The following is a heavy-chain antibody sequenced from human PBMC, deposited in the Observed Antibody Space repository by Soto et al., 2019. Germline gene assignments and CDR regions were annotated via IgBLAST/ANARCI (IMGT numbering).Heavy chain of an antibody. V-gene: IGHV5-10-1*01. Sequence: GESLKISCKVSGFSFTSYWISWVRQMPGKGLEWTGRIDPDDSYSDYSPSFQGHVTFSVDTSINTAYLQWKNLMASDTGIYYCARHPTMLPFVSWGQGTLVTVFS. J-gene: IGHJ4*02. D-gene: IGHD2-2*01. CDR3: ARHPTMLPFVS. CDR1: GFSFTSYW. CDR2: IDPDDSYS.